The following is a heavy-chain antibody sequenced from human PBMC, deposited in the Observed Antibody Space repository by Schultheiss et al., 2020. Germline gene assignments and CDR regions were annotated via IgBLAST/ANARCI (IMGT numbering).Heavy chain of an antibody. CDR1: GFTFSSYA. V-gene: IGHV3-7*03. CDR2: IKQDGSEK. Sequence: GGSLRLSCAASGFTFSSYAMHWVRQAPGKGLEWVANIKQDGSEKYYVDSVKGRFTISRDNDKNSLYLQMNSLRAADTAVYYCARSVSTPGFDYWGQGTLVTVSS. J-gene: IGHJ4*02. CDR3: ARSVSTPGFDY. D-gene: IGHD2-8*01.